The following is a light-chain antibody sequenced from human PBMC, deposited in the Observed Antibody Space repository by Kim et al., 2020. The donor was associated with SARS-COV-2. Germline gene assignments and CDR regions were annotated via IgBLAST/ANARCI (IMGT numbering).Light chain of an antibody. CDR1: QSVSSSY. J-gene: IGKJ1*01. CDR2: GAS. CDR3: QQYGNSPHT. V-gene: IGKV3-20*01. Sequence: SPRERATLSCRASQSVSSSYLAWYQQKPGQAPRLLIYGASSRATGVPDRFSGSGSGTDFTLTITRLEPEDFAVYYCQQYGNSPHTFGQGTKVDIK.